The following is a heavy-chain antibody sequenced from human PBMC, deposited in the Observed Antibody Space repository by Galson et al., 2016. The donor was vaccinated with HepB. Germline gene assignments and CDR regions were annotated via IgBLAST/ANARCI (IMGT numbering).Heavy chain of an antibody. J-gene: IGHJ3*02. D-gene: IGHD7-27*01. Sequence: PALVKPTQTLTLTCTFSGFSLTTSGVGVGWIRQPPGKALEWLALTYWDDDKRYSPSLESGLTINKDTSKNQVVLILTNMDPVDTATYYCAHSDWGSNAFDIWGQGKMVTVPS. CDR2: TYWDDDK. CDR1: GFSLTTSGVG. CDR3: AHSDWGSNAFDI. V-gene: IGHV2-5*02.